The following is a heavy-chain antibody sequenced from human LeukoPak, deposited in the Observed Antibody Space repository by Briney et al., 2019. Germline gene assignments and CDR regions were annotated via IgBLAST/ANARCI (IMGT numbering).Heavy chain of an antibody. CDR1: GGSFSGYY. Sequence: SETLSLTCAVYGGSFSGYYWSWIRQPPGKGLEWIGEINHSGSTNYNPSLKSRVTISVDTSKNQFSLKLSSVTAADTAVYYCVGGRSIAAAGICDWGQGTLVTVSS. V-gene: IGHV4-34*01. J-gene: IGHJ4*02. D-gene: IGHD6-13*01. CDR2: INHSGST. CDR3: VGGRSIAAAGICD.